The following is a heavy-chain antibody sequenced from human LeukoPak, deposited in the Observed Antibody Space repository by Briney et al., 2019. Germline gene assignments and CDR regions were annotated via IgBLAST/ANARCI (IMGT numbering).Heavy chain of an antibody. V-gene: IGHV3-21*01. CDR1: GFTFTTYS. CDR2: ISSGSTYI. CDR3: AKGYCRSTSCRFDY. J-gene: IGHJ4*02. D-gene: IGHD2-2*01. Sequence: GGSLRLSCAASGFTFTTYSMNWVRQAPGKGREWVSSISSGSTYIYYADPVKGRFTISRDNAKNSLYLQMNSLRAEDTAVYYCAKGYCRSTSCRFDYWGQGTLVTVSS.